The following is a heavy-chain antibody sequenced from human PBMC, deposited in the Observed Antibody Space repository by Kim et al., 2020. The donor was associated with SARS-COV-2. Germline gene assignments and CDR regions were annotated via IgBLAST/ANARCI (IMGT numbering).Heavy chain of an antibody. CDR1: GFTVSSNY. D-gene: IGHD3-3*01. V-gene: IGHV3-66*01. J-gene: IGHJ4*01. CDR3: ARWYYDFWSGYYDY. CDR2: IYSGGST. Sequence: GGSLRLSCAASGFTVSSNYMSWVRQAPGKGLEWVSVIYSGGSTYYADSVKGRFTISRDNSKNTLYLQMNSLRAEDTAVYYCARWYYDFWSGYYDYWGQEPWSPSPQ.